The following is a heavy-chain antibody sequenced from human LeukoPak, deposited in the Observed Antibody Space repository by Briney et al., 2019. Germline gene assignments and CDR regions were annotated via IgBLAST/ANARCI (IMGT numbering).Heavy chain of an antibody. J-gene: IGHJ2*01. V-gene: IGHV1-18*01. Sequence: ASVKVSCKASGYTFSSYAISWVRQAPGQGLEWMGWISPYNGNINSAQRFQGRVTMTTDTSTSAAYMELTSLRSDDTAVYYCARDNTLHFDLWGRGTLVTVPS. D-gene: IGHD2-2*02. CDR1: GYTFSSYA. CDR3: ARDNTLHFDL. CDR2: ISPYNGNI.